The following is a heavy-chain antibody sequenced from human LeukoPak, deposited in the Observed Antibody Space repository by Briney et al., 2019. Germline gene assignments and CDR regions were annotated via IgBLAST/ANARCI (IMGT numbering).Heavy chain of an antibody. D-gene: IGHD6-13*01. CDR3: ARPPPVAAGRTDAFDI. J-gene: IGHJ3*02. Sequence: ASVKVSCKASGYTFTGYYMHWVRQAPGQGLEWMGWINPNSGGTNYAQKFQGRVTMTRDTSISTAYMELSRLRSDDTAVYCCARPPPVAAGRTDAFDIWGQGTMVTVSS. V-gene: IGHV1-2*02. CDR2: INPNSGGT. CDR1: GYTFTGYY.